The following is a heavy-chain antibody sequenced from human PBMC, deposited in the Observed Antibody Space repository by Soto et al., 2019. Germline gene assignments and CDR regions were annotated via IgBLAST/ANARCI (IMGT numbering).Heavy chain of an antibody. D-gene: IGHD6-19*01. Sequence: EVQLVESGGGLVQPGRSLRLSCAASGFTFDDYAMHWVRQAPGKGLEWVSGISWNSGSIGYADSVKGRFTISRDNAKNSLYLQMNSLRAEDTALYYCAKDQSGWYAPYYFDYWGQGTLVTVSS. CDR3: AKDQSGWYAPYYFDY. J-gene: IGHJ4*02. CDR1: GFTFDDYA. CDR2: ISWNSGSI. V-gene: IGHV3-9*01.